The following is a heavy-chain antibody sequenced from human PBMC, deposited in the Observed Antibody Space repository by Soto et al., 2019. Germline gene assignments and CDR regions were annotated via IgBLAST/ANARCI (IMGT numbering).Heavy chain of an antibody. D-gene: IGHD6-6*01. V-gene: IGHV3-23*01. CDR1: GFTFSSYA. CDR2: ISGSGGST. Sequence: EVRLLESGGGLVQPGGSLRLSCAASGFTFSSYAMSWVRQAPGKGLEWVSAISGSGGSTYYADSVKGRFTISRDNSKNTLYLQMNSLRAEDTAVYYCAKRSSSSSFLFYWGQGTLVTVSS. CDR3: AKRSSSSSFLFY. J-gene: IGHJ4*02.